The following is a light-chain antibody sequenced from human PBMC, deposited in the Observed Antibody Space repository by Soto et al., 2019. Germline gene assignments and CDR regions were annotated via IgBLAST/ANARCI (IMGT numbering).Light chain of an antibody. V-gene: IGKV3-20*01. CDR2: EAS. CDR1: QGLXKLH. Sequence: MVMTQCPVTLSVSPGERATLACRASQGLXKLHLAGHQQNPGEAPRLPXDEASSMATGSPDRLSGSGSGTEFTLTISRLDPEYFAAYYFQQYGSSPWTFGQGTKVDIK. J-gene: IGKJ1*01. CDR3: QQYGSSPWT.